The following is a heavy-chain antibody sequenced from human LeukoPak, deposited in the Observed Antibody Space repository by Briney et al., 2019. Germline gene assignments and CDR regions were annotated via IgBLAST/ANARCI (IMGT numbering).Heavy chain of an antibody. CDR2: IIPIFGTA. D-gene: IGHD3-16*01. CDR1: GGTFSSYA. CDR3: ARSRYYDYVWGLYYFDY. Sequence: SVKVSCKASGGTFSSYAISWVRQAPGQGLEWMGGIIPIFGTANYAQKFQGGVTITADESTSTAYMELSSLRSEDAAVYYCARSRYYDYVWGLYYFDYWGQGTLVTVSS. J-gene: IGHJ4*02. V-gene: IGHV1-69*13.